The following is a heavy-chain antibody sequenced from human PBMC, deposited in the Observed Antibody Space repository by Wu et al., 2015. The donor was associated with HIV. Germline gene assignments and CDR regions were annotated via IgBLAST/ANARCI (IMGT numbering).Heavy chain of an antibody. CDR2: ILPIYGAT. Sequence: QVHLVQSGAELKKPGSSVKVSCKASGDTFSNYAINWVRQAPGQGLEWMGDILPIYGATHYAQKFQGRVTISADESTTTAYIEVRRLRSDDTAVYYCARGGRYYDSSGHNWYFDLWGRGTWSLSPQ. D-gene: IGHD3-22*01. J-gene: IGHJ2*01. CDR1: GDTFSNYA. CDR3: ARGGRYYDSSGHNWYFDL. V-gene: IGHV1-69*12.